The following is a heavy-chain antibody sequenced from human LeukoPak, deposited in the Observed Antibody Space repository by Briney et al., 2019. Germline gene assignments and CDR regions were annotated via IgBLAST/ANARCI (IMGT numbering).Heavy chain of an antibody. J-gene: IGHJ4*02. Sequence: ASVKVPCKASGYTFTSYGVSWLRQAPGQGLEWMGWISAYNGNTNYAQKLQGRVTMTTDTSTSTAYMELRSLRSDDTAVYYCARHPYSSGYYFEDYWGQGTLVTVSS. CDR3: ARHPYSSGYYFEDY. D-gene: IGHD3-22*01. V-gene: IGHV1-18*01. CDR1: GYTFTSYG. CDR2: ISAYNGNT.